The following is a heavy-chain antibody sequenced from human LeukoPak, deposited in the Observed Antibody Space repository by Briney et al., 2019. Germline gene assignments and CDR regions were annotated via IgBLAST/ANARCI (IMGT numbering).Heavy chain of an antibody. CDR1: GGSFSGYY. J-gene: IGHJ4*02. Sequence: PSETLSLTCAVYGGSFSGYYWSWIRQPPGKGLEWIGEINHSGSTNYNPSLKSRVTISVDTSKNQFSLTLSSMTAAGTAVYYCARHKPFYGFDYWGQGTLVTVSS. V-gene: IGHV4-34*01. D-gene: IGHD2/OR15-2a*01. CDR2: INHSGST. CDR3: ARHKPFYGFDY.